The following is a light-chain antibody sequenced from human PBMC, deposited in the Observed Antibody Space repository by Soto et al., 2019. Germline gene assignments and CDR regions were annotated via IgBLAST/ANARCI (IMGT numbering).Light chain of an antibody. CDR1: QDISNY. CDR3: QQYDNLLPYT. CDR2: DAS. V-gene: IGKV1-33*01. J-gene: IGKJ2*01. Sequence: DIQMTQSPSSLSASVGDRVTITCQASQDISNYLNWYQQKPGKAPKLLIYDASNLETGVPSRFSGSGSGTDFTFTISSLQPEDIATYYCQQYDNLLPYTFGQGSKLEMK.